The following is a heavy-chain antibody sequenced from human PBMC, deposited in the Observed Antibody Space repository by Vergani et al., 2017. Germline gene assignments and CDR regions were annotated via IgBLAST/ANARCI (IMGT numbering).Heavy chain of an antibody. V-gene: IGHV2-5*01. J-gene: IGHJ6*03. CDR3: AHSSQKGYYDILTGYYLSYYYYYYMDV. D-gene: IGHD3-9*01. Sequence: QITLKESGPTLVKPTQTLTLTCTFSGFSLSTSGVGVGWIRQPPGKALEWLALIYWNEDKRYSPSLKSRLTITKYTSKNQVVLTMTNMDPLDTATYYCAHSSQKGYYDILTGYYLSYYYYYYMDVWGKGTTVTVSS. CDR1: GFSLSTSGVG. CDR2: IYWNEDK.